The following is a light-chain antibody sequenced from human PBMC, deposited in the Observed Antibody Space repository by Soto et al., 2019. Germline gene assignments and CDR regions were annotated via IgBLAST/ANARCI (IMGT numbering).Light chain of an antibody. CDR1: NIGSKG. CDR3: QVWDSGSAHVV. CDR2: SDT. J-gene: IGLJ2*01. Sequence: SYELTQPPSVSVAPGKTACISCGGNNIGSKGVQWYQQKPGQARVLVIYSDTDLPPVIPERFSGSNSANLATLTISRVEAGDEADYYCQVWDSGSAHVVFGGGTKLTVL. V-gene: IGLV3-21*04.